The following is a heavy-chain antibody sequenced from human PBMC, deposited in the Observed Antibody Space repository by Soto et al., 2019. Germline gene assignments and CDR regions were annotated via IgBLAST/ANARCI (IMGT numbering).Heavy chain of an antibody. D-gene: IGHD5-12*01. CDR3: AHRPRGYAYYFDY. CDR2: IYWDEDK. CDR1: GFSISTRGVA. J-gene: IGHJ4*02. V-gene: IGHV2-5*02. Sequence: QITLKESGPTLVKPTQTLTLTCTFSGFSISTRGVAVGWFRQPPGKALEWLALIYWDEDKWYSPSLKSRLTITDDTSKTQVVLTRTNMDPVDTATYYCAHRPRGYAYYFDYWGQGTLVTVSS.